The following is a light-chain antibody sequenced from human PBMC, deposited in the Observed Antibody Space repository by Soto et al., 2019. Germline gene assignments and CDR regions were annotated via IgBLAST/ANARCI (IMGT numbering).Light chain of an antibody. CDR3: SSDAGSNNLV. J-gene: IGLJ3*02. V-gene: IGLV2-8*01. CDR1: SSDVGGYNY. CDR2: EVS. Sequence: QSALTQPPSASGSPGQSVTISCTGTSSDVGGYNYVSWYQQHPGKAPKLMIYEVSKRPSGVPDRFSGSKSGNTASLTVSGLQAEDEADYYCSSDAGSNNLVFGGVTKLTV.